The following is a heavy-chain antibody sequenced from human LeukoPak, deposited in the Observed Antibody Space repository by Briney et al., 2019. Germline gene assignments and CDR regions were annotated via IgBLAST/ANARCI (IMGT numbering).Heavy chain of an antibody. D-gene: IGHD6-19*01. V-gene: IGHV3-33*06. CDR2: IWYDGSNK. CDR3: AKAFQQWLQVEYFDY. J-gene: IGHJ4*02. CDR1: GFTFSSYG. Sequence: PGRSLRLSCAASGFTFSSYGMHWVRQAPGKGLEWVAVIWYDGSNKYYADSVKVRFTISRDNSKNTLSLPMNSLRAEDPAVYYCAKAFQQWLQVEYFDYWGQGTLVNVSS.